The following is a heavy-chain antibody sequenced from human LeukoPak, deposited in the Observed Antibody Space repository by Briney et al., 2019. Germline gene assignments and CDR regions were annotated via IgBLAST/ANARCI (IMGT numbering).Heavy chain of an antibody. V-gene: IGHV3-33*06. Sequence: DPGGSLRLSCAASGFSFSNYGFHWVRQAPGKGLDWVSAISYDGKNIHYADSVKGRFTISRDNSRNTVYLQMNSLRVDDTAVYCCAKTYSRESGYDFFFHYWGQGTRVTVSS. J-gene: IGHJ4*02. D-gene: IGHD5-12*01. CDR2: ISYDGKNI. CDR1: GFSFSNYG. CDR3: AKTYSRESGYDFFFHY.